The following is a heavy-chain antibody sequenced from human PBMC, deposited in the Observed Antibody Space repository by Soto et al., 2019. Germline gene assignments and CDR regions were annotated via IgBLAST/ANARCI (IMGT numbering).Heavy chain of an antibody. CDR2: ISAYNGNT. Sequence: ASVKVSCKASGYTFTSYGISWVRQAPGQGLEWMGWISAYNGNTNYAQKLQGRVTMTTDTSTSTAYMELRSLRSDDTAVHYCARDSPPVGELHGYYYGMDVWCQGPTVNVSS. D-gene: IGHD3-10*01. CDR1: GYTFTSYG. CDR3: ARDSPPVGELHGYYYGMDV. J-gene: IGHJ6*02. V-gene: IGHV1-18*01.